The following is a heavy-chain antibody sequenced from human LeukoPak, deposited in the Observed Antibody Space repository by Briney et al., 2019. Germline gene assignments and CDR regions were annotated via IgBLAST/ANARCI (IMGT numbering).Heavy chain of an antibody. Sequence: PSETLSLTCAVYGGSFSGYYWSWIRQPPGKGLEWIGEINHSGSTNYNPSLKSRVTISVDTSKNQFSLKLSSVTAADTAVYYCARLARSTSGNDAFDIWGQGTMVTVSS. V-gene: IGHV4-34*01. CDR1: GGSFSGYY. D-gene: IGHD2-2*01. J-gene: IGHJ3*02. CDR2: INHSGST. CDR3: ARLARSTSGNDAFDI.